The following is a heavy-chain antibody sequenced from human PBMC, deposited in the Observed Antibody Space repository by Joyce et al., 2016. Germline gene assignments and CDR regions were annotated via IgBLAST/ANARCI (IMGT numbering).Heavy chain of an antibody. J-gene: IGHJ5*02. D-gene: IGHD3-9*01. CDR3: AHRDWFTEGFDP. V-gene: IGHV2-5*02. CDR2: IYWDDDL. Sequence: QITLKESGPTLLKPRQTLTLTCTFSGFSLNNDGVGVGWLRQPPGKALEWLGIIYWDDDLRLSPALKNRVTVTKDTPNNQVVLTMINVGPEDTGTYFCAHRDWFTEGFDPWGQGILVTVSS. CDR1: GFSLNNDGVG.